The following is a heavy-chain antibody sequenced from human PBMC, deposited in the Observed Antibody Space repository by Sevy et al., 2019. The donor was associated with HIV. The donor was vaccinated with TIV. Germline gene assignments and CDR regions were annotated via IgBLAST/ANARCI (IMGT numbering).Heavy chain of an antibody. Sequence: GGSLRLSCAASGFTFSKYSMSWVRQAPGKGLERVSTFSFGCGRINYADSVKGRFTISRYDSKNRLYLQMNSLRAEDTAVYYCAREGGTKPHDYWGQGTLVTVSS. J-gene: IGHJ4*02. CDR3: AREGGTKPHDY. D-gene: IGHD2-8*01. V-gene: IGHV3-23*01. CDR2: FSFGCGRI. CDR1: GFTFSKYS.